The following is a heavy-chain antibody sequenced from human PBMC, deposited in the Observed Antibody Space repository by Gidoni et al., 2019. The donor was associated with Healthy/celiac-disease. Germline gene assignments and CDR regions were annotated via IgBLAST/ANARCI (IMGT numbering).Heavy chain of an antibody. CDR1: GYTFTGYY. Sequence: QVQLVQSGAEVKKPGASVKVSCKASGYTFTGYYMHWVRQAPGQGLEWMGWINPNSGGTNDAQKFQGWVTMTRDTSISTAYMELSRLRSDDTAVYYCARGGVAGTGAYYYYYYMDVWGKGTTVTVSS. D-gene: IGHD6-19*01. CDR3: ARGGVAGTGAYYYYYYMDV. J-gene: IGHJ6*03. CDR2: INPNSGGT. V-gene: IGHV1-2*04.